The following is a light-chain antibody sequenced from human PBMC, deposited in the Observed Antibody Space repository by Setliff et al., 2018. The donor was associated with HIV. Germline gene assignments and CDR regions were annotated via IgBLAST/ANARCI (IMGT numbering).Light chain of an antibody. Sequence: QSVLTQPPSASGTPGQRVTISCSGSSSNIGVNIVNWYQHLPGTAPKLLIYNINQRPSGVPDRFSGSKSGTSASLAISGLQPEDEADYYCAAWDNSLKGYVFGSGTKVTVL. CDR3: AAWDNSLKGYV. CDR2: NIN. V-gene: IGLV1-44*01. J-gene: IGLJ1*01. CDR1: SSNIGVNI.